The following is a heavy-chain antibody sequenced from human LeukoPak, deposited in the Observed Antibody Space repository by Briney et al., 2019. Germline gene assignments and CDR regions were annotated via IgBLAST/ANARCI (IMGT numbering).Heavy chain of an antibody. CDR3: AKGAEGSSGYYFRPWKTRYYFDY. Sequence: SVKVSCKASGYTFTDYCMHWVRQAPGQGLEWMGGIIPIFGTTNYAQKFQGRVTITADKSTTTAYMELSSLRSEDTAVYYCAKGAEGSSGYYFRPWKTRYYFDYWGQGTLVTVSS. CDR2: IIPIFGTT. V-gene: IGHV1-69*06. CDR1: GYTFTDYC. J-gene: IGHJ4*02. D-gene: IGHD3-22*01.